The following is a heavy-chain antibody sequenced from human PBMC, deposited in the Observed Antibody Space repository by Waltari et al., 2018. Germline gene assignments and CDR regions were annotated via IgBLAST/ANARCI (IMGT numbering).Heavy chain of an antibody. Sequence: QVQLVQSGAEVKKPGSSVKVSCKASGGTFNNYAINWVRQAPGQGLEWMGGTIPVIGTANYTPNFQDRVTFTADDSTGTAYMELRSLRSEDTAMYYCARGGRSGYLYHFDFWGQGTLVTVSS. CDR3: ARGGRSGYLYHFDF. CDR2: TIPVIGTA. CDR1: GGTFNNYA. D-gene: IGHD3-22*01. J-gene: IGHJ4*02. V-gene: IGHV1-69*12.